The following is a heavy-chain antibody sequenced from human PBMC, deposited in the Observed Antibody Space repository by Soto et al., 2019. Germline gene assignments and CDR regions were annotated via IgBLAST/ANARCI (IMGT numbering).Heavy chain of an antibody. D-gene: IGHD6-13*01. CDR2: FDPEDGET. Sequence: ASVKVSCKVSGYTLTELSMHWVRQAPGKGLEWMGGFDPEDGETIYAQKFQGRVTMTEDTSTDTAYMELSSLRSEDTAVYYCATDRPGYSSSWLYFDYWGQGTLVTVSS. J-gene: IGHJ4*02. V-gene: IGHV1-24*01. CDR1: GYTLTELS. CDR3: ATDRPGYSSSWLYFDY.